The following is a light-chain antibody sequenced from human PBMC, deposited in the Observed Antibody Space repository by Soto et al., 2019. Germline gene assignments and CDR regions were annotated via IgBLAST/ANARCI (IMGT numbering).Light chain of an antibody. CDR1: KLGDKY. CDR3: QAWDSSNPRVV. V-gene: IGLV3-1*01. J-gene: IGLJ2*01. CDR2: QDS. Sequence: SYELTQPPSVSVSPGQTASITCSGDKLGDKYACWYQQKPGQSPVLVIYQDSKRPSGIPERFSGSNSGNTATLTISGTQAMDEADYYCQAWDSSNPRVVFGGGTKLTVL.